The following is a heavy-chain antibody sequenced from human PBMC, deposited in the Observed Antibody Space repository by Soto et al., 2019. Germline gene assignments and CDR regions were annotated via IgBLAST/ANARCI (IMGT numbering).Heavy chain of an antibody. V-gene: IGHV3-30-3*01. CDR1: GFTFGINA. CDR3: ATVNPGHNFDYFTGLDV. J-gene: IGHJ6*02. D-gene: IGHD5-12*01. Sequence: QVQLVESGGGVVQPGRSLRLSCAASGFTFGINAIHWVRQAPGKGLEWVALISYDGSNKYYADSVKGRFTISRDNSKSTLFLQMDIRTVEDTGVYYCATVNPGHNFDYFTGLDVWGQGTSVTVSS. CDR2: ISYDGSNK.